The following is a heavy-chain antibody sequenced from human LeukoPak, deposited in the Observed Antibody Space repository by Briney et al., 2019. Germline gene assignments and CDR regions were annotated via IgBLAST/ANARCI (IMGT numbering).Heavy chain of an antibody. CDR2: HYWNDNK. CDR3: AYQVYSSGWHPFAY. J-gene: IGHJ4*02. D-gene: IGHD6-25*01. CDR1: GFSLTTADVG. V-gene: IGHV2-5*01. Sequence: SGPTLVHPQTLPLPCTFSGFSLTTADVGVGWIRQPPGKALEWLAHHYWNDNKFYSPSLQSRLTITKDTSKNQVALTMTNVDPVDTATYYCAYQVYSSGWHPFAYWGQGILVTVAS.